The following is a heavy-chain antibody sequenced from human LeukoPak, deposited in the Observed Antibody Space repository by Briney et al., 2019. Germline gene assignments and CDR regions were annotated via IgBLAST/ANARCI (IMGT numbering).Heavy chain of an antibody. Sequence: GSLRLSCAASGFTFSSYAMSWVRQPPGKGLEWIWSIDYSGSTYYNPSLKSRVTISVDTSKNPFSLKLSSVTAADTAVYYCARRHGQDGYFWSGSPDVYYFDYWGQGTLVTVSS. D-gene: IGHD3-3*01. J-gene: IGHJ4*02. CDR1: GFTFSSYA. V-gene: IGHV4-39*01. CDR2: IDYSGST. CDR3: ARRHGQDGYFWSGSPDVYYFDY.